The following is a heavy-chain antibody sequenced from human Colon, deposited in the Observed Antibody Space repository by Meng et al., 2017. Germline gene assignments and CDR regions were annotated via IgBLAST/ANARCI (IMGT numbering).Heavy chain of an antibody. Sequence: GGSLRLSCAASGFTFSSYAMHWVRQAPGKGLEWVAVISYEGSNKYYADSVKGRFTISRDNSKNTLYLQRNSLRAEDTAVYYCARDGGSGWWGNYFDYWGQGTLVTVSS. CDR1: GFTFSSYA. D-gene: IGHD6-19*01. J-gene: IGHJ4*02. CDR2: ISYEGSNK. CDR3: ARDGGSGWWGNYFDY. V-gene: IGHV3-30*01.